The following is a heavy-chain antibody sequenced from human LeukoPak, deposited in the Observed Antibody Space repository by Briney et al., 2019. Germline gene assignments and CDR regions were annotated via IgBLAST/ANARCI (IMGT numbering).Heavy chain of an antibody. D-gene: IGHD3-9*01. CDR2: INYLGST. J-gene: IGHJ4*02. Sequence: PSETLSLTCSVTGVSVSIGNYFWGWIRQPPGKGLEWIGNINYLGSTAYNPSLKSRVTTSVDTSKHQFSLKLTSVTAADTAVYYCARLSKGRYFDYFFDYWGQGTLVTVSS. CDR3: ARLSKGRYFDYFFDY. V-gene: IGHV4-39*01. CDR1: GVSVSIGNYF.